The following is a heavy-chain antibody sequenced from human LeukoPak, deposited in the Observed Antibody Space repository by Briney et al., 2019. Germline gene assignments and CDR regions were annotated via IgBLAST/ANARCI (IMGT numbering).Heavy chain of an antibody. Sequence: GGSLRLSCVASGFTFSSYVMSWVRQAPGKGLQWVSVISGGGDGTFYADSVKGRFTISRDNSKNTLYLQMSSLRAEDTAVYFCAKSPVSGAYYFEYWGQGTLVTVSS. CDR3: AKSPVSGAYYFEY. J-gene: IGHJ4*02. V-gene: IGHV3-23*01. CDR2: ISGGGDGT. CDR1: GFTFSSYV.